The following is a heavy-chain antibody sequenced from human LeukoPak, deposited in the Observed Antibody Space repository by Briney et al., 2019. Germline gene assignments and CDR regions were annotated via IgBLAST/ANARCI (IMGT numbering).Heavy chain of an antibody. Sequence: GGSLRLSCAASGFTFDSYDTSWVRQAPGKGLEWVASISTSGASIYYADSVKGRFTISRDNSRNTHSLQMNSLRVEDTAVYYCAKGSGMAGQLHFDYWGQGILVTVS. J-gene: IGHJ4*02. CDR3: AKGSGMAGQLHFDY. CDR2: ISTSGASI. CDR1: GFTFDSYD. V-gene: IGHV3-23*01. D-gene: IGHD6-25*01.